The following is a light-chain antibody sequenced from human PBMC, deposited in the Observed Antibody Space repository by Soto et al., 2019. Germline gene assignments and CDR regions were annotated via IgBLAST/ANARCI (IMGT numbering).Light chain of an antibody. J-gene: IGLJ2*01. V-gene: IGLV1-44*01. CDR2: SNN. CDR3: ATWDDSLNGQGV. Sequence: QSVLTQPPSASGTPGQRVTISCSGSSSNIGTNTVIWYQQLPGTAPKLLIYSNNQRPSGVPDRFSGSKSGTSASLAISGLQSEDEADYYCATWDDSLNGQGVFGGGTKLTVL. CDR1: SSNIGTNT.